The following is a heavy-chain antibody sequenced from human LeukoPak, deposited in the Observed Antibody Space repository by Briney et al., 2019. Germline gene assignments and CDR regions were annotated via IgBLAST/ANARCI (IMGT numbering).Heavy chain of an antibody. D-gene: IGHD5-18*01. J-gene: IGHJ4*02. V-gene: IGHV3-48*03. CDR2: ISSSGSTI. CDR1: GFTFSSYE. Sequence: GGSLRLSCAASGFTFSSYEMNWVRQAPGKGLEWVSYISSSGSTIYYADSVKGRFTISRDNAKNSLYLQMNSLRAEDTAVYYCAREAKDSYGWWGQGTLVTVSS. CDR3: AREAKDSYGW.